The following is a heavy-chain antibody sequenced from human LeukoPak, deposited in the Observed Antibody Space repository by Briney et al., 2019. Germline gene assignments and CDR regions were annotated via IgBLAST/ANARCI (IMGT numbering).Heavy chain of an antibody. Sequence: PSETLSLTCAVYGGSFSGYYWSWIRQPPGKGLEWIGEINHSGSTNYNPFLKSRVTISVDTSKNQFSLKLSSVTAADTAVYYCARGRTPGGYYYYYYGMDVWGQGTTVTVSS. D-gene: IGHD4-23*01. V-gene: IGHV4-34*01. J-gene: IGHJ6*02. CDR2: INHSGST. CDR1: GGSFSGYY. CDR3: ARGRTPGGYYYYYYGMDV.